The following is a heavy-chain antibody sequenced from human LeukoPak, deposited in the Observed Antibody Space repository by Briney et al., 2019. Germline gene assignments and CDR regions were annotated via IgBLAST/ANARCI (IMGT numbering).Heavy chain of an antibody. CDR2: TYYRSKWYN. J-gene: IGHJ4*02. Sequence: SQTLPLTCAISGDSVSNNSAAWNWIRQSPSRGLEWLGRTYYRSKWYNDYAVSVTSRITISPDTSKNQFSLQLKSVTPDDTAVYYCARGRSWGESGFDYWGQGTLVTVSS. D-gene: IGHD6-13*01. CDR1: GDSVSNNSAA. CDR3: ARGRSWGESGFDY. V-gene: IGHV6-1*01.